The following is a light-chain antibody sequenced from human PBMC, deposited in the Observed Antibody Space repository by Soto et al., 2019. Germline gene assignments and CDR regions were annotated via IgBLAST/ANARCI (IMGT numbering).Light chain of an antibody. Sequence: EIVMTQSPATLSVSPGERATVSCRASQSVSSNLAWYQQKPGQAPRLLIYGASTRATGIPARFSGSGSGTEFTLTXXXXQXXXXXXXXXXXXXXWPRTFGQGTKLEIK. V-gene: IGKV3-15*01. J-gene: IGKJ2*01. CDR2: GAS. CDR3: XXXXXWPRT. CDR1: QSVSSN.